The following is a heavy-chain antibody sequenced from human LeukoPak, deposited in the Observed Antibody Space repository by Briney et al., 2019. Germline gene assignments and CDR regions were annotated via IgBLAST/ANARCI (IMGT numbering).Heavy chain of an antibody. CDR2: ISAYNGNT. CDR1: GYTFPTYG. V-gene: IGHV1-18*01. CDR3: ARGPRQYDILTGYSYYYYYMDL. D-gene: IGHD3-9*01. J-gene: IGHJ6*03. Sequence: ASVKVSCKSSGYTFPTYGITWVRQAPGQGLEWMGWISAYNGNTNYAQKLQGRVTMTTDTSTSTAYMELRSLRSDDTAVYYCARGPRQYDILTGYSYYYYYMDLWGKGTTVTISS.